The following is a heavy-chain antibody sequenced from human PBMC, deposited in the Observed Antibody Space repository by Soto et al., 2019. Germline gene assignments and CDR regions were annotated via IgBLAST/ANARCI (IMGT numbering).Heavy chain of an antibody. V-gene: IGHV5-10-1*01. CDR1: GYSFTSYW. Sequence: GESLKISCKGSGYSFTSYWISWVRQMPGKGLEWMGRIDPRDSYTNYSPSFQGHVTISADKSISTAYLQWSSLKASDTAMYYCARLDSGYDISPDYWGQGTLVTVSS. CDR3: ARLDSGYDISPDY. J-gene: IGHJ4*02. D-gene: IGHD5-12*01. CDR2: IDPRDSYT.